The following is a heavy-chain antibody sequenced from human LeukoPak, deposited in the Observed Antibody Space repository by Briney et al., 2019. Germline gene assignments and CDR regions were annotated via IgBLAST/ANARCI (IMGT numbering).Heavy chain of an antibody. CDR3: ARARLRFLEWLFYPLDY. V-gene: IGHV1-2*02. CDR2: INPNSGGT. D-gene: IGHD3-3*01. Sequence: ASVKVSCKASGYTFTGYYMHWVRQAPGQGLEWMGWINPNSGGTNYAQKFQGRVTMTRDTSISTAYMELRSLRSDDTAVYYCARARLRFLEWLFYPLDYWGQGTLVTVSS. J-gene: IGHJ4*02. CDR1: GYTFTGYY.